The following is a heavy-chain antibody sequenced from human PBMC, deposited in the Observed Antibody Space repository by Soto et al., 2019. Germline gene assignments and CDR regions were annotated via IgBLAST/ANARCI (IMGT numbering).Heavy chain of an antibody. Sequence: EVQLLESGGGLVQPGGSLRLSCTASGFTFSRHAMTWVRQAPGKGLEWVSGLSDSGGSIYYADSVKGRFTSSRDNSMNTLYLQMNTLRAEDTAVYYCAKVSSSWHAGFFDRWGQGTLVTVSS. CDR3: AKVSSSWHAGFFDR. CDR2: LSDSGGSI. CDR1: GFTFSRHA. D-gene: IGHD6-13*01. J-gene: IGHJ4*02. V-gene: IGHV3-23*01.